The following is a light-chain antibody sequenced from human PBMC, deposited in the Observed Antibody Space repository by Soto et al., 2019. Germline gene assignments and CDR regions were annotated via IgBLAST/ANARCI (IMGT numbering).Light chain of an antibody. CDR1: SSDIGAYIY. Sequence: QSVLTQPPSASGSPVLSVTISCTGTSSDIGAYIYVSWYQQHPGKAPKLMISEVSRRPSGVPERFSGSKSGNTASLTVSGLQADDEAHYYCSSYAGSNNFVFGTGTKV. V-gene: IGLV2-8*01. J-gene: IGLJ1*01. CDR2: EVS. CDR3: SSYAGSNNFV.